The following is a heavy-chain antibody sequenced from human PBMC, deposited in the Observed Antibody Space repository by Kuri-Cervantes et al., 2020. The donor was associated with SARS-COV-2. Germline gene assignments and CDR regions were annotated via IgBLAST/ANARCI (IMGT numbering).Heavy chain of an antibody. D-gene: IGHD3-9*01. CDR1: GFTFDDYA. CDR3: AKTYKRYFDWLLLDY. V-gene: IGHV3-9*01. J-gene: IGHJ4*02. Sequence: SLKISCAASGFTFDDYAMHWVRQAPGKGLEWVSGISWNSGSIGYADSVKGRFTISRDNAKNSLYLQMNSLRAEDTALYYCAKTYKRYFDWLLLDYWGQGTLVTVSS. CDR2: ISWNSGSI.